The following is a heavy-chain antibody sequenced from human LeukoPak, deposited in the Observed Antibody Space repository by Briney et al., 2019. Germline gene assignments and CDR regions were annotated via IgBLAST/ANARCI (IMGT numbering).Heavy chain of an antibody. J-gene: IGHJ4*02. Sequence: GGSLRLSCVASGFTFGKYRMSWVRQAPGKGLEWVANIKLDGSEKNYVDSVKGRFTISRDNTKSSLYLQMNSLRVEDTAVFYCARDQYDTWSRRGNFDSWGQGTLVIVSS. D-gene: IGHD3-3*01. V-gene: IGHV3-7*03. CDR2: IKLDGSEK. CDR1: GFTFGKYR. CDR3: ARDQYDTWSRRGNFDS.